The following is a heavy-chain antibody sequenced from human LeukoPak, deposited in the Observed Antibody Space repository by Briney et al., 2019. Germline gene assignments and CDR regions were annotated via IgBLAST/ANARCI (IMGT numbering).Heavy chain of an antibody. V-gene: IGHV3-21*01. D-gene: IGHD5-18*01. CDR3: AREAPDTAMVPNDS. J-gene: IGHJ4*02. CDR2: ISSSSSYI. CDR1: GFTFSSYS. Sequence: GGSLRLSCAASGFTFSSYSMNWVRQAPGKGLEWVSSISSSSSYIYYADSVKGRFTISRDNAKNSLYLQMNSLRAEDTAVYYCAREAPDTAMVPNDSWGQGTLVTVSS.